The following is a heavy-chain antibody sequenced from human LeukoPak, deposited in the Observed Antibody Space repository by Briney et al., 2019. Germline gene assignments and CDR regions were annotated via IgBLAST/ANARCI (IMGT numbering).Heavy chain of an antibody. Sequence: ASVRVSCEASGYSVMNYGINWVRQATGQGLEWLGWLSPNNGNTGNARKFQGRVTMTRDISISTAYMEVSSLTSEDTAVYYCARGLQRGDRMLLWFGEFWGDSYYGMDVWGQGTTVTVSS. V-gene: IGHV1-8*01. J-gene: IGHJ6*02. CDR2: LSPNNGNT. D-gene: IGHD3-10*01. CDR1: GYSVMNYG. CDR3: ARGLQRGDRMLLWFGEFWGDSYYGMDV.